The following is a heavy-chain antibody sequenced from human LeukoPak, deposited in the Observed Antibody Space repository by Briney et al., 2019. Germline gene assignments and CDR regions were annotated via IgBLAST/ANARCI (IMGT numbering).Heavy chain of an antibody. V-gene: IGHV3-48*04. D-gene: IGHD3-22*01. CDR1: GFTFSSYS. J-gene: IGHJ4*02. CDR2: ISSSSSTI. Sequence: HPGGSLRLSCAASGFTFSSYSMNWVRQAPGKGLEWVSYISSSSSTIYYADSVKGRFTISRDNAKNSLYLQMNSLRAEDTAVYYCARVVKGYYFDYWGQGTLVTVSS. CDR3: ARVVKGYYFDY.